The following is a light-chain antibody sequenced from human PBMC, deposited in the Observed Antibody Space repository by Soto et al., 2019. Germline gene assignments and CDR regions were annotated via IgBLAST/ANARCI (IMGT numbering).Light chain of an antibody. CDR1: KLGNEY. CDR3: QAWDSSIAV. Sequence: SYELTQPPSVSVSPGQTASITCSGDKLGNEYVFWYQQRPGQSPVLVIYQHSMRPSGISARFSGSTSGNTATLTISGTQTADAADYYCQAWDSSIAVFGGGTQLTVL. V-gene: IGLV3-1*01. J-gene: IGLJ3*02. CDR2: QHS.